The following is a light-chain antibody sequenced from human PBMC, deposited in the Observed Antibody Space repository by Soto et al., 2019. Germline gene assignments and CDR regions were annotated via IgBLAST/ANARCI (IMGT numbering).Light chain of an antibody. J-gene: IGLJ3*02. Sequence: QSALTQPPSASGSPGQSVTISCSGTSSDVGGYNYVSWYQQHPGKAPKLIIYDVTNRPSGVPDRFSGSKSGNTASLTVSGLQAEDEADYYCSSNAGSLTWVFGGGTKLTVL. V-gene: IGLV2-8*01. CDR1: SSDVGGYNY. CDR3: SSNAGSLTWV. CDR2: DVT.